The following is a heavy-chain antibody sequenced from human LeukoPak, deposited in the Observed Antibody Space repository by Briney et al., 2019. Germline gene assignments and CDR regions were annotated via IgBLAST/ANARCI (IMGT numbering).Heavy chain of an antibody. CDR3: ATEIIVGANAWFDP. J-gene: IGHJ5*02. Sequence: GGSLRLSCAASGFTFSDYYMSWIRQAPGKGLEWVSYISSSGSTIYYADSVEGRFTISRDNAKNSLYLQMNSLRAEDTAVYYCATEIIVGANAWFDPWGQGTLVTVSS. CDR2: ISSSGSTI. V-gene: IGHV3-11*04. CDR1: GFTFSDYY. D-gene: IGHD1-26*01.